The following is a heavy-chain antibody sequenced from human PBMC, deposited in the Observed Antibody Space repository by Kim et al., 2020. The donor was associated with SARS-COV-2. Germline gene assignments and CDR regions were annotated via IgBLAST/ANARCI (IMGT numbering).Heavy chain of an antibody. CDR3: ARAGYSSIWYYFDY. Sequence: EDSVKGRFTISRDNSKNTLYLQMNSLRPEDTAIFYCARAGYSSIWYYFDYWGQGTLVTVSS. J-gene: IGHJ4*02. V-gene: IGHV3-30*01. D-gene: IGHD6-13*01.